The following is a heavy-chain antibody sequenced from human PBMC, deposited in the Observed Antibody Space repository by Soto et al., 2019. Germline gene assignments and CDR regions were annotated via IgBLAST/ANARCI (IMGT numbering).Heavy chain of an antibody. Sequence: SETLSLTCTVSGGSISSYYWSWIRQPPGKGLEWIGYIYYSGSTNYNPSLKSRVTISVDTSKNQFSLKLSSVTAADTAVYYCARFYDFWSGPYYYYYGMDVWGQGTTVTVSS. D-gene: IGHD3-3*01. CDR1: GGSISSYY. J-gene: IGHJ6*02. CDR3: ARFYDFWSGPYYYYYGMDV. CDR2: IYYSGST. V-gene: IGHV4-59*01.